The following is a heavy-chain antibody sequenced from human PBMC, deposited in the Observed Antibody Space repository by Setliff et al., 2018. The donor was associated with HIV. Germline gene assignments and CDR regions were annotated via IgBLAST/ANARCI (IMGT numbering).Heavy chain of an antibody. CDR2: ITSSYIT. Sequence: GGSLRLSCAVSDFSVSSDEMSWVRQAPGKGLEWVSTITSSYITKYADSLTGRFTISRDNSKNTLYLQMNNLRVEDTAVYYCAKLYPRGAVTPISPFDVWGLGTKVTVS. CDR1: DFSVSSDE. J-gene: IGHJ3*01. CDR3: AKLYPRGAVTPISPFDV. V-gene: IGHV3-23*05. D-gene: IGHD5-12*01.